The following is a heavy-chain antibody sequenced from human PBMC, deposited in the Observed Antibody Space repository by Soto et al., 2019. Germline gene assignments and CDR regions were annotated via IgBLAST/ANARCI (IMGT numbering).Heavy chain of an antibody. CDR1: GFSVSSNY. CDR3: AGHSHKDY. Sequence: EVQLVESGGGLVQPGGSLRLSYAASGFSVSSNYVSWVRQAPGKGLEWVSVVYSVGSTYYADSVKGRFTSSRDSSKNTLYLQMSSLRAEDTAVYYCAGHSHKDYWGQGALVTVSS. V-gene: IGHV3-66*04. CDR2: VYSVGST. J-gene: IGHJ4*02.